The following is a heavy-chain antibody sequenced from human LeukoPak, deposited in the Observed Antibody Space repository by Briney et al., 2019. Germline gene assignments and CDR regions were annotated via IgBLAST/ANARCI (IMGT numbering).Heavy chain of an antibody. D-gene: IGHD3-22*01. CDR2: IYYSGST. V-gene: IGHV4-39*07. J-gene: IGHJ3*02. Sequence: SETLSLTCTVSGDSISSSSSYWGWIRQPPGEGLEWIGSIYYSGSTYYNTSLKSRVTISVDTSKNQFSLRLNSVTAADTAVYYCARVYDSSGYYYVSSAFDIWGQGTMVTVSS. CDR1: GDSISSSSSY. CDR3: ARVYDSSGYYYVSSAFDI.